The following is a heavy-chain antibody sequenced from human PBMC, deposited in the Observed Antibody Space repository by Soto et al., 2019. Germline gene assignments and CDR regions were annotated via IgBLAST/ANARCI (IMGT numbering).Heavy chain of an antibody. CDR1: GYTFTSYA. CDR2: INAGNGNT. Sequence: VASVKVSCKASGYTFTSYAIHWVRQAPGQRLEWMGWINAGNGNTKYSQKFQGRVTITRDTSASTAYMELSSLRSQDTAVYYCARVPGVAKGDYWGQGTLVTVSS. CDR3: ARVPGVAKGDY. J-gene: IGHJ4*02. V-gene: IGHV1-3*01. D-gene: IGHD3-3*01.